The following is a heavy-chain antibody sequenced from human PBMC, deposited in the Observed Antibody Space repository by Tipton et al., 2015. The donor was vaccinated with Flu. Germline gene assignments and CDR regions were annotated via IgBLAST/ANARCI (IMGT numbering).Heavy chain of an antibody. CDR2: ISGSGGST. D-gene: IGHD3-22*01. V-gene: IGHV3-23*01. J-gene: IGHJ3*02. CDR1: GFTFSSYA. Sequence: SLRLSCAAPGFTFSSYAMSWVRQAPGKGLEWVSAISGSGGSTYYADSVKGRFTISRDNSTNTLYLQMNSLRAEDTAVYYCAKQPLYDSGGIDAFNIWGKGPMVTVSS. CDR3: AKQPLYDSGGIDAFNI.